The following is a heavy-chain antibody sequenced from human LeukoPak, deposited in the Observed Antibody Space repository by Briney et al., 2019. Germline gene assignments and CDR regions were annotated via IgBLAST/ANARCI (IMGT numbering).Heavy chain of an antibody. Sequence: GGSLRLSCAASGFAFSSYWMHWVRQAPGKGLVWVSHINTDGSSTDYADSVKGRFTISRDNAKNTLYLQMNSLRAEDTAVYYCARGPYTNWGQGTLVTVSS. J-gene: IGHJ4*02. CDR1: GFAFSSYW. CDR2: INTDGSST. CDR3: ARGPYTN. D-gene: IGHD5-18*01. V-gene: IGHV3-74*01.